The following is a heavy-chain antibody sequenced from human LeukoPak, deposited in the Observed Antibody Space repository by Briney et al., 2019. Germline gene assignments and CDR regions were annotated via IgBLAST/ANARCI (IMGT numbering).Heavy chain of an antibody. CDR2: IWYDGSNK. CDR1: GFTFSSYG. Sequence: GGSLRLSCAASGFTFSSYGMRWVRQAPGKGLEWVAVIWYDGSNKYYADSVKGRFTISRDNSKNTLYLQMNSLRAEDTAVYYCARGYYDSSGYPYMDVWGQGTTVTVSS. J-gene: IGHJ6*02. CDR3: ARGYYDSSGYPYMDV. V-gene: IGHV3-33*01. D-gene: IGHD3-22*01.